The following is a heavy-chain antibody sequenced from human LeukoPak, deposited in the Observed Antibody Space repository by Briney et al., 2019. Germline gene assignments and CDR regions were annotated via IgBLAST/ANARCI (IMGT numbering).Heavy chain of an antibody. CDR1: GGTFSSYA. CDR3: ARDDGLGDYVGPPHY. Sequence: ASVKVSCKASGGTFSSYAISWVRQAPGQGLEWMGGIIPIFGTANYAQKFQGRVTITADESTSTAYMELSSLRSEDTAVYYCARDDGLGDYVGPPHYWGQGSLVTVSS. V-gene: IGHV1-69*13. CDR2: IIPIFGTA. D-gene: IGHD3-16*01. J-gene: IGHJ4*02.